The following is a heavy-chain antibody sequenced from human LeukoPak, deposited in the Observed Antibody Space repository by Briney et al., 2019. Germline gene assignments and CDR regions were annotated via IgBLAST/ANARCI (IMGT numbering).Heavy chain of an antibody. J-gene: IGHJ4*02. V-gene: IGHV4-39*07. CDR2: IYYSGST. Sequence: SETLSLTCTVSGGSISSDNYYWGWIRQPPGKGLEFIGSIYYSGSTYYNPSLKSRVTISVDTSKNQFSLKLSSVTAADTAVYYCARDKLAFSSSWLFDYWGQGTLVTVSS. CDR1: GGSISSDNYY. D-gene: IGHD6-13*01. CDR3: ARDKLAFSSSWLFDY.